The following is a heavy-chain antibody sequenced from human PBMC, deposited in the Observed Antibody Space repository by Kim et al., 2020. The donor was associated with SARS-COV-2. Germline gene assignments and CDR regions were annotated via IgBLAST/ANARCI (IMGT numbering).Heavy chain of an antibody. D-gene: IGHD3-3*01. J-gene: IGHJ3*02. Sequence: ASVKVSCKVSGYTLTRFAMRWVRQAPGQGLEWMGGFSPYDGETNYAQKFQGRVTMTEDTSTDTAYMELSSLRSEDTAVYYCATGRRTTYYDFWSGYTSAFDTWGQGTMVTVSP. CDR2: FSPYDGET. CDR1: GYTLTRFA. CDR3: ATGRRTTYYDFWSGYTSAFDT. V-gene: IGHV1-24*01.